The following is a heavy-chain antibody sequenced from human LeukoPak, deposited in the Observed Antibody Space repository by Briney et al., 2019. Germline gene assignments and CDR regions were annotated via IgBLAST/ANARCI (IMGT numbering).Heavy chain of an antibody. V-gene: IGHV3-74*01. J-gene: IGHJ5*02. D-gene: IGHD1-14*01. CDR3: ARDLRGHRYAEQNWFDP. CDR1: GFTFSSYW. Sequence: GGSLRLSCAASGFTFSSYWMHWVRQAPGKGLVWVSRINSDGSSTSYADSVKGRFTISRDNAKNTLYLQMNSLRAEDTAVYYCARDLRGHRYAEQNWFDPWGQGTLVTVSS. CDR2: INSDGSST.